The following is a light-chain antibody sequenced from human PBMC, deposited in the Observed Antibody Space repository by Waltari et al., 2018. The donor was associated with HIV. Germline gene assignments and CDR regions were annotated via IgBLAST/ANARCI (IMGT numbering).Light chain of an antibody. Sequence: QSVLTQPPSASGTPGQRVTISSSGSISNIGRNYVYWYQQLPGTAPKLLIYSNSQRPAGVPDRLSGSKSGTSASLAISGLRAEDEADYYCAAWDDSLSGLVFGGGTKLTVL. CDR1: ISNIGRNY. CDR2: SNS. CDR3: AAWDDSLSGLV. V-gene: IGLV1-47*02. J-gene: IGLJ3*02.